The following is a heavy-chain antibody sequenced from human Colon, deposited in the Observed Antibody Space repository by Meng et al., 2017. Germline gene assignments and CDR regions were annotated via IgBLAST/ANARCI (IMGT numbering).Heavy chain of an antibody. CDR3: ARHGGWHFDY. CDR1: GGPITSSTW. V-gene: IGHV4-4*03. CDR2: IDLRGTP. Sequence: LQGAGPGRVVPPGPLSLAGASSGGPITSSTWRSALRQPPGRVLDCIGQIDLRGTPYHTPSLESRVIMSIDKSKNHLTLRLASVAAADTAVYYCARHGGWHFDYWGQGALVTVSS. D-gene: IGHD6-19*01. J-gene: IGHJ4*02.